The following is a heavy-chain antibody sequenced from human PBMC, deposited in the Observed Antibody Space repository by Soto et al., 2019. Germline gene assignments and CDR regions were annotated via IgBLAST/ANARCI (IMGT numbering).Heavy chain of an antibody. D-gene: IGHD3-22*01. CDR3: ARKDKSGYFNWFDP. CDR2: IFPSDSDT. Sequence: GESLKLSCRTAGYRFTSYWIAWVRQMPGKGLEWMGIIFPSDSDTRYSPSFQGQVTISADRSTSTVFLQWASLKASDTAVYFCARKDKSGYFNWFDPWGQGTLVTSPQ. CDR1: GYRFTSYW. J-gene: IGHJ5*02. V-gene: IGHV5-51*01.